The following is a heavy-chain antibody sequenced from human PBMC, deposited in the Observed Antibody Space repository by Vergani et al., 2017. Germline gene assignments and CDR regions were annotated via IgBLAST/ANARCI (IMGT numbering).Heavy chain of an antibody. CDR1: GFSFRNAW. Sequence: EVQLVESGGGIVKPGGSLRLSCVASGFSFRNAWMNWVRRTPGKGLEWVGRIKSTFDRWTTDYAAAVKVRFTISRDDSKNTLFLQMNGLKTEDIGVYYCTTDPRYCGDGSCYWLRDHHYYGMDVWGQGTTVTVSS. CDR3: TTDPRYCGDGSCYWLRDHHYYGMDV. CDR2: IKSTFDRWTT. D-gene: IGHD2-21*01. V-gene: IGHV3-15*07. J-gene: IGHJ6*02.